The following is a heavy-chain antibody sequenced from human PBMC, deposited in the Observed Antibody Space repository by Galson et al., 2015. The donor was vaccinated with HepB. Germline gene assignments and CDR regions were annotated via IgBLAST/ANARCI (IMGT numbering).Heavy chain of an antibody. D-gene: IGHD6-13*01. V-gene: IGHV5-10-1*01. CDR2: IDPSDSYT. CDR3: ARGEQQVVASSREQFDY. Sequence: SGAEVKKPGESLRISCKGSGYSFTSYWISWVRQMPGKGLEWMGRIDPSDSYTNYSPSFQGHVTISADKSISTAYLQWSSLKASDTAMYYCARGEQQVVASSREQFDYWGQGTLVTVSS. J-gene: IGHJ4*02. CDR1: GYSFTSYW.